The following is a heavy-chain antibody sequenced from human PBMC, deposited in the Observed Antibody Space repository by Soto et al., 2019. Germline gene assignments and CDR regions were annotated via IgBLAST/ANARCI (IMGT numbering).Heavy chain of an antibody. CDR2: IVPIFGTP. V-gene: IGHV1-69*01. CDR1: GDSFSNYA. D-gene: IGHD2-15*01. J-gene: IGHJ5*01. Sequence: QVQLVQSGPEVKKPGSSVTLSCKTSGDSFSNYALSWVRQAPGEGLEWMGVIVPIFGTPKYRQKFKDRVRTTAVESTSTRYRELTGLSPDDTALYFCPRVAGFCRRDTCLPFYWFYSWGQGPLVIVSS. CDR3: PRVAGFCRRDTCLPFYWFYS.